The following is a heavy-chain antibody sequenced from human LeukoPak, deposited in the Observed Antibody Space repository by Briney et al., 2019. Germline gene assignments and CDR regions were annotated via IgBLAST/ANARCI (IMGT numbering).Heavy chain of an antibody. D-gene: IGHD6-6*01. CDR1: GFTFSSYA. Sequence: AGGSLRLSCAASGFTFSSYAMPWVRQAPGKGLEWVSGISWNSGSIGYADSVKGRFTISRDNAKNSLYLQMNSLRAEDTALYYCAKSLGSSSSPPDYWGQGTLVTVSS. V-gene: IGHV3-9*01. CDR3: AKSLGSSSSPPDY. J-gene: IGHJ4*02. CDR2: ISWNSGSI.